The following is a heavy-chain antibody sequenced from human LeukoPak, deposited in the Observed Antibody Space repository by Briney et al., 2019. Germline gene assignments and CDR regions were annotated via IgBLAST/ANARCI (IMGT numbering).Heavy chain of an antibody. V-gene: IGHV4-38-2*02. CDR1: GYSISSGYY. J-gene: IGHJ5*02. CDR3: AREPCGDYSWFDP. CDR2: IYHSGST. D-gene: IGHD4-17*01. Sequence: SETLSLTCTVSGYSISSGYYWGWIRQPPGKGLEWIGSIYHSGSTYYNPSLKSRVTISVDTSKNQFSLKLSSVTAADTAVYYCAREPCGDYSWFDPWGQGTLVTVSS.